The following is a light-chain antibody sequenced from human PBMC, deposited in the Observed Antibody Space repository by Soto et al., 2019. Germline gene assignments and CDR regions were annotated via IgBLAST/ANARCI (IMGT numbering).Light chain of an antibody. Sequence: EIVMTQSPATLSVSQGERATLSCRASQSVSTLSAWYQQKPGQAPRLLLHGATTRATGIPARFSGSGSGTEFTLTISSLQSEDFAVYYCQQYNNWPRTFGQGTTGDIK. CDR3: QQYNNWPRT. V-gene: IGKV3-15*01. CDR1: QSVSTL. CDR2: GAT. J-gene: IGKJ1*01.